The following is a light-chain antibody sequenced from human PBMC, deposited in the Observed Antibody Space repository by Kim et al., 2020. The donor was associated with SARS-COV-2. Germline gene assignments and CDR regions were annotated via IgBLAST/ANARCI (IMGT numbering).Light chain of an antibody. J-gene: IGLJ2*01. CDR3: CSYAGSSTVV. V-gene: IGLV2-23*02. Sequence: GQSITISCPGTSSDVGSYNLVSWYQQQPGKAPKRMIYEVSKRPSGVSNRFSGSKSGNTASLTISGLQAEDEADYYCCSYAGSSTVVFGGGTQLTVL. CDR1: SSDVGSYNL. CDR2: EVS.